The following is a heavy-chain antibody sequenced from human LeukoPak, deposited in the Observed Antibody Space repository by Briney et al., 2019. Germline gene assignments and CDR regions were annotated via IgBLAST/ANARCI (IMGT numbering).Heavy chain of an antibody. CDR2: IYSSGST. V-gene: IGHV4-59*01. CDR3: ARARNYYDSSGFYYEGDAFDI. Sequence: SETLSLTCTVSGDSISSYHWSWIRQPPGKGLESIGYIYSSGSTHYNPSLKSRVTISVDTSKNQFSLKLSSVTAADTAVYYCARARNYYDSSGFYYEGDAFDIWGQGTMVTVSS. D-gene: IGHD3-22*01. CDR1: GDSISSYH. J-gene: IGHJ3*02.